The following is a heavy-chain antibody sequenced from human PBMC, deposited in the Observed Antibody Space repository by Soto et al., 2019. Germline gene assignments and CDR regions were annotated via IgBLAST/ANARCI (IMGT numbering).Heavy chain of an antibody. CDR3: ARLYYYDSSGYYYSYFDY. D-gene: IGHD3-22*01. Sequence: SETLSLTCTVSGGSISSRSYYWGWIRQPPGKGLEWIGSIYYSGSTYYNPSLKSRVTISVDTSKNQFSLKLSSVTAADTAVYYCARLYYYDSSGYYYSYFDYWGQGPLVTVYS. CDR2: IYYSGST. CDR1: GGSISSRSYY. V-gene: IGHV4-39*01. J-gene: IGHJ4*02.